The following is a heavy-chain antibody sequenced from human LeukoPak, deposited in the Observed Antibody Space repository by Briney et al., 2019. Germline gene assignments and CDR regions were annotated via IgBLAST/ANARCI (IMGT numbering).Heavy chain of an antibody. J-gene: IGHJ3*02. CDR2: IEQDGSET. Sequence: PGGSLRLSCTASTITFSKSWMSWVRQAPGKGLEWVANIEQDGSETKYVDSVKGRFTISRDNAKNSMYLQVNSLRAEDTAVYYCARGFDANYGFDIWGQGTMVTVSS. D-gene: IGHD2/OR15-2a*01. V-gene: IGHV3-7*05. CDR1: TITFSKSW. CDR3: ARGFDANYGFDI.